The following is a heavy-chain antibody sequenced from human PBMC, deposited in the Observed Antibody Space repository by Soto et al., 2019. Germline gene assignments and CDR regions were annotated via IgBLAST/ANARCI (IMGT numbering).Heavy chain of an antibody. J-gene: IGHJ4*02. CDR3: VRDRGAIESFEY. D-gene: IGHD3-10*01. V-gene: IGHV4-31*03. CDR2: IYFTGTT. Sequence: PSETLSLTCTVSGGSISSGGYYWSWIRQQPGKGLEWVGYIYFTGTTFYNPSLKSRVTISVDTSKNEFSLKLTSVTAADTAVYYCVRDRGAIESFEYWGQGTPVTVSS. CDR1: GGSISSGGYY.